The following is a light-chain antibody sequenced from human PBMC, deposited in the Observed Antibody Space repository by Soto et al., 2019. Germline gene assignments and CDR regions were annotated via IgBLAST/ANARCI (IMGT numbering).Light chain of an antibody. J-gene: IGKJ1*01. Sequence: DIVMTQSPDSLAVSLGERATINCKSSQSVLYRSNTKNYLAWYQQKPGQPPNLLIYWASTRESGVPDRISGSASGPDFTLTISSLQAEDVAVYYCQQYYSLPPTFGQGTKVEIK. CDR1: QSVLYRSNTKNY. CDR2: WAS. CDR3: QQYYSLPPT. V-gene: IGKV4-1*01.